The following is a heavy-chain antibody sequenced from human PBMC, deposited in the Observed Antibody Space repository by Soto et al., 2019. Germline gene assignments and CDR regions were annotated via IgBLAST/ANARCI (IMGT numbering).Heavy chain of an antibody. V-gene: IGHV5-51*01. CDR1: GYIFTDHC. J-gene: IGHJ6*01. CDR3: ASRHYCRVYGKVTPDYYSGTDV. CDR2: ICPGYSTM. Sequence: EVQVVQSGAEVKEPVESLKISCKGSGYIFTDHCICWVRQMAGKGLAWLGIICPGYSTMRYSTSVQGQGTIASDMSISTADLRWSSLPASATAIYYCASRHYCRVYGKVTPDYYSGTDVWGQGTTVTGSS. D-gene: IGHD2-15*01.